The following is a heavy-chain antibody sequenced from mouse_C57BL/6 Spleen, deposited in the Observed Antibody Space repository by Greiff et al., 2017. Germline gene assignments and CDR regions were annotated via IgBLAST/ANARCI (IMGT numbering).Heavy chain of an antibody. CDR3: TRCPMDYAMDY. CDR1: GFTFSSYA. CDR2: ISSGGDYI. V-gene: IGHV5-9-1*02. Sequence: EVKLVESGEGLVKPGGSLKLSCAASGFTFSSYAMSWVRQTPEKRLEWVAYISSGGDYIYYADTVKGRFTISRDNARNTLYLQMSSLKSEDTAMYYCTRCPMDYAMDYWGQGTSVTVSS. J-gene: IGHJ4*01.